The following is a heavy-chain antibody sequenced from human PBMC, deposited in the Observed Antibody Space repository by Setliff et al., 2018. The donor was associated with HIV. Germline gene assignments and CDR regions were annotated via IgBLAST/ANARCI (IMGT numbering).Heavy chain of an antibody. CDR3: ARVYCSTRSCVDEWYFDY. Sequence: ASVKVSCKASGYIFTDYYLHWVRQAPGQGLEWMGVINPYGGAADFAQRFRDRLAMTTDTSTSTVFLELSSLRSEDTAIYYCARVYCSTRSCVDEWYFDYWGQGTLVTVST. CDR2: INPYGGAA. CDR1: GYIFTDYY. D-gene: IGHD2-2*01. V-gene: IGHV1-46*01. J-gene: IGHJ4*02.